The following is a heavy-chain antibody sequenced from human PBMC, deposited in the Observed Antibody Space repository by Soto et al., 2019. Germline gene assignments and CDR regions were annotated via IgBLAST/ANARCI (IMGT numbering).Heavy chain of an antibody. V-gene: IGHV3-30*18. D-gene: IGHD3-10*01. Sequence: QVQLVESGGGVVQPGRSLRLSCAASGFTFNSYGMHWVRQAPGKGLEWVAVTSYDGSNRQYADSVKGRFTISRDNAKNTLFLQMNSLRPEDTALYYCAKDWGESRGVMDYWGQGTLVTVSS. CDR2: TSYDGSNR. CDR1: GFTFNSYG. J-gene: IGHJ4*02. CDR3: AKDWGESRGVMDY.